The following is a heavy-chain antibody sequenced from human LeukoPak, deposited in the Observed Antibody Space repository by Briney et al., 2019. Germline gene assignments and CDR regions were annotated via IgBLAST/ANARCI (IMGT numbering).Heavy chain of an antibody. D-gene: IGHD4-17*01. CDR1: GFSFSSYA. Sequence: PSESLTLSCAVSGFSFSSYAKTWVWHPPRPGLDLVSAGSGSGGSTYYADPVKGRFTISRDNSKNTLYLQMNSLRAEDTAVYYCAKARYRDYGDYAGDAFDIWGQGTMVTVSS. J-gene: IGHJ3*02. CDR3: AKARYRDYGDYAGDAFDI. V-gene: IGHV3-23*01. CDR2: GSGSGGST.